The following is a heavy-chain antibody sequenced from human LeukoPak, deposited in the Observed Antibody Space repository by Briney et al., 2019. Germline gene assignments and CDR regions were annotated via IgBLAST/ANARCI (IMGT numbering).Heavy chain of an antibody. J-gene: IGHJ5*02. D-gene: IGHD3-10*01. Sequence: SVKVSCKASGGTFSSYAISWVRQAPGQGLEWMGRIIPILGIANYAQKFQGRVMITADKSTSTAYMELSSLRSEDTAVYYCARADYGSGSYYRGWFDPWGQGTLVTVSS. CDR3: ARADYGSGSYYRGWFDP. CDR1: GGTFSSYA. V-gene: IGHV1-69*04. CDR2: IIPILGIA.